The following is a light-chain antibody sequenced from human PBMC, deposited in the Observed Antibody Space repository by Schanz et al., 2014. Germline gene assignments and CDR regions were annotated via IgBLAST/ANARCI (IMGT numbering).Light chain of an antibody. CDR3: ASASSDPFYWV. Sequence: QSVLTQPPSVSGAPGQRVTISCTGSSSNLGASYDVQWYQQLPGTAPKLLVYGNSNRPSGVPDRFSGSKSDTSASLAITGLQAEDEADYYCASASSDPFYWVFGGGTKLTVL. CDR1: SSNLGASYD. J-gene: IGLJ3*02. V-gene: IGLV1-40*01. CDR2: GNS.